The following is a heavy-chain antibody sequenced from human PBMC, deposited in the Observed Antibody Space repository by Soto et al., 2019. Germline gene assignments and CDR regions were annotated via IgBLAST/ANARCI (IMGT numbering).Heavy chain of an antibody. CDR3: ARVGYINGMDV. Sequence: QVQLQESGPGLVKPSETLSLTCTVSGGSISRYYWSWIRQPAGKGLEWIGRIYTSGSSNYSPSLKSRVNTSVDTSKNQFSLKLSSVTAAGTAVYYCARVGYINGMDVWGQGTTVTVSS. V-gene: IGHV4-4*07. CDR2: IYTSGSS. CDR1: GGSISRYY. J-gene: IGHJ6*02. D-gene: IGHD6-13*01.